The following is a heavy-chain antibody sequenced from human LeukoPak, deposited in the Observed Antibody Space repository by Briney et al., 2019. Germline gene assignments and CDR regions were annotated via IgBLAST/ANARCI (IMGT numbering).Heavy chain of an antibody. CDR2: INSDGSST. D-gene: IGHD6-19*01. CDR3: ARSLAVAGLNY. V-gene: IGHV3-74*01. CDR1: GFTFSSYW. Sequence: GGSLRLSCAASGFTFSSYWMHWVRQALGKGLVWVSRINSDGSSTSYADSVKGRFTISRDNAKNTLYLQMNSLRAEDTAVYYCARSLAVAGLNYWGQGTLVTVSS. J-gene: IGHJ4*02.